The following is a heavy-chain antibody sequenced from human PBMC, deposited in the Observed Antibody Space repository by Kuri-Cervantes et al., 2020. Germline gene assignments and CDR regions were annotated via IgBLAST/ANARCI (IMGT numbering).Heavy chain of an antibody. J-gene: IGHJ4*02. Sequence: GEALKISCAASGFTFSSYAMSWVRQAPGKGVEWVSAISGSGGSTYYADSVKGRFTISRDNSKNTLYLQMNSLRAEDTAVYYCAVHSGSYYYFDYWGQGTLVTVSS. CDR3: AVHSGSYYYFDY. V-gene: IGHV3-23*01. D-gene: IGHD1-26*01. CDR1: GFTFSSYA. CDR2: ISGSGGST.